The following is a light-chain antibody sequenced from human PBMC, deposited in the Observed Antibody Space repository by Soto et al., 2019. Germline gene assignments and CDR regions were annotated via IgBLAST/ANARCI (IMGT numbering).Light chain of an antibody. CDR1: QSISSW. Sequence: DIQMTPSPSTLSASVGDRVTITCRASQSISSWLAWYQQKPGKAPNLVIYKTSSLESGVPSRFSGSGSGTEFTLTISSLQPDDFATYYCQQYNSYPHTFGQGTRLEIK. V-gene: IGKV1-5*03. CDR3: QQYNSYPHT. J-gene: IGKJ2*01. CDR2: KTS.